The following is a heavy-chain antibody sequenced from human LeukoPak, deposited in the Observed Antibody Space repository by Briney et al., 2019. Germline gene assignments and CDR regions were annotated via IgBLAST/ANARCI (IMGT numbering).Heavy chain of an antibody. CDR1: GFTFSSYS. CDR2: ISSSSSYI. J-gene: IGHJ3*02. Sequence: PGGSLRLSCAASGFTFSSYSMNWVRQAPGKGLEWVSSISSSSSYIYYADSVKGRFTISRDNAKNSLYLQMNSLRAEDTAVYYCARDKLFRRLVPGDAFDIWGQGTMVTVSS. V-gene: IGHV3-21*01. D-gene: IGHD3-10*01. CDR3: ARDKLFRRLVPGDAFDI.